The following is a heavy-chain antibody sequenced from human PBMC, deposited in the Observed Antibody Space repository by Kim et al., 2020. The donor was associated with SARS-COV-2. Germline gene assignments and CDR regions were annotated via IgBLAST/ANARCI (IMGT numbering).Heavy chain of an antibody. D-gene: IGHD3-22*01. CDR3: AKVVVMDGYNYYYYYGMDV. CDR2: ISGNGVNK. V-gene: IGHV3-23*01. J-gene: IGHJ6*02. Sequence: GGSLRLSCVASGFTFDTYAMSWVRQAPGKGLEWVSVISGNGVNKFYADSVRGRFTISRDNSKDTLYLQMNSLRDEDTALYYCAKVVVMDGYNYYYYYGMDVWGQETTVTVPS. CDR1: GFTFDTYA.